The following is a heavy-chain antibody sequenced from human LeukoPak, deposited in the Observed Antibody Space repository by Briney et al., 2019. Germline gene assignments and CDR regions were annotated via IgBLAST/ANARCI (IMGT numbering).Heavy chain of an antibody. CDR1: GFTFSSYW. V-gene: IGHV3-74*01. CDR2: INSDGSST. J-gene: IGHJ4*02. Sequence: GGSLRLSCAASGFTFSSYWMHWVRQAPGKGLVWVSRINSDGSSTIYADSVKGRFTISRDNAKNTLYLQMNSLRAEDTAVYYCARATYGGYVLVLFDYWGQGTLVTVSS. CDR3: ARATYGGYVLVLFDY. D-gene: IGHD5-12*01.